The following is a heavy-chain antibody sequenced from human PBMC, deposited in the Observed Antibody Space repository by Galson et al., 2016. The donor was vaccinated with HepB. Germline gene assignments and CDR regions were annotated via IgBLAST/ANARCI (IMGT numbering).Heavy chain of an antibody. CDR1: GFTFNSYN. CDR3: AKSRLVGATDFDY. V-gene: IGHV3-23*01. D-gene: IGHD1-26*01. CDR2: VSGIGGST. Sequence: SLRLSCAASGFTFNSYNMNWVRQGPGKGLEWVSTVSGIGGSTYYPDSVKGRFTISRDNSKNMVFLLMNSLRADDTAVYYCAKSRLVGATDFDYWGQGTLVTVSS. J-gene: IGHJ4*02.